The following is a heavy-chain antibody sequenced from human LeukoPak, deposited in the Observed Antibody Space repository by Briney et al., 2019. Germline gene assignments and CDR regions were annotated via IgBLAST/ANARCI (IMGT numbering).Heavy chain of an antibody. V-gene: IGHV4-39*01. CDR2: IYYSGST. CDR1: GGSISSSSYY. CDR3: ASLTVVVVAATREKRFDY. D-gene: IGHD2-15*01. Sequence: SETLSLTCTVSGGSISSSSYYWGWIRQPPGKGLEWIGSIYYSGSTYYNPSLKSRVTISVDTSKNQFSLNLISVTAADTAVYYCASLTVVVVAATREKRFDYWGQGTLVTVSS. J-gene: IGHJ4*02.